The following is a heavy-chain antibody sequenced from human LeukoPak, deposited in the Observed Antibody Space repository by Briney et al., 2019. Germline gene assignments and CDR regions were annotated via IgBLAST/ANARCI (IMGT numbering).Heavy chain of an antibody. CDR2: INPSGGST. CDR3: ARDSYAPDYGILTGYYPNYFDY. J-gene: IGHJ4*02. D-gene: IGHD3-9*01. V-gene: IGHV1-46*01. CDR1: GFTFTSSA. Sequence: TSVKVSCKASGFTFTSSAVQWVRQAPGQGLEWMGIINPSGGSTSYAQKFQGRVTMTRDTSTSTVYMELSSLRSEDTAVYYCARDSYAPDYGILTGYYPNYFDYWGQGTLVTVSS.